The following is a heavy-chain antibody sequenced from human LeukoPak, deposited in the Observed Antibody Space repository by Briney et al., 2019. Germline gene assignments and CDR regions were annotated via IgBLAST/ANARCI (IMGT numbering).Heavy chain of an antibody. CDR1: GFTFDDYG. CDR2: INWNGGST. Sequence: GGGLRLSCAASGFTFDDYGMSWVRQAPGKGVEWVSGINWNGGSTGYADSVKGRFTISRDNAKNSLYLQMNSLRVEDTALYHCARDSTEHYYYGMDVWGQGTTVTVSS. J-gene: IGHJ6*02. CDR3: ARDSTEHYYYGMDV. V-gene: IGHV3-20*01. D-gene: IGHD3-3*02.